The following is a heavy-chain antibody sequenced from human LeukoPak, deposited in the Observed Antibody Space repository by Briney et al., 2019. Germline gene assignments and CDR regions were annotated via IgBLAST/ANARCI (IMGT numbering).Heavy chain of an antibody. CDR2: ISGSGGST. D-gene: IGHD1-26*01. CDR3: AKVSPYEWELLGVYYFDY. Sequence: GGSLRLSCTASGFTFGDYVMSWVRQAPGKGLEWVSGISGSGGSTYYADSVKGRFTISRDNSKNTLYLQMNSLRAEDTAVYYCAKVSPYEWELLGVYYFDYWGQGTLVTVSS. CDR1: GFTFGDYV. J-gene: IGHJ4*02. V-gene: IGHV3-23*01.